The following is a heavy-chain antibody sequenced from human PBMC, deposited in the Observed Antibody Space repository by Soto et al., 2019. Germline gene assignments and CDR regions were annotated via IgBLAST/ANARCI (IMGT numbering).Heavy chain of an antibody. V-gene: IGHV1-69*13. Sequence: SVKVSCKASGGTFSSYAISWVRQAPGQGLEWMGGIIPIFGTANYAQKFQGRVTITADESTSTAYMELSSLRSEDTAVYCCAALAAAGIRGSAFDIWGQGTMVTVSS. CDR1: GGTFSSYA. CDR2: IIPIFGTA. D-gene: IGHD6-13*01. CDR3: AALAAAGIRGSAFDI. J-gene: IGHJ3*02.